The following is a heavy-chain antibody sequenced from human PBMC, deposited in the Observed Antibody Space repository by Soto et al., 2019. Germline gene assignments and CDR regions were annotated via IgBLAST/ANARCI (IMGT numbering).Heavy chain of an antibody. CDR1: GFTFADYA. Sequence: GGSLRLSCAASGFTFADYAMHWVRQAPLNVLEWVSFISCNSGSIGYADSVKGRFTISRDNAKNSLYLQMNSLRAEDTALYYCAKDPDNSGSYYGDGAFEYRGQGTLVTVSS. CDR2: ISCNSGSI. V-gene: IGHV3-9*01. J-gene: IGHJ4*02. CDR3: AKDPDNSGSYYGDGAFEY. D-gene: IGHD1-26*01.